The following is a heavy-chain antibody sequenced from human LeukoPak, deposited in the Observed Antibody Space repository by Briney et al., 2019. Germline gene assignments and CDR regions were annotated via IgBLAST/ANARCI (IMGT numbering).Heavy chain of an antibody. CDR1: GGSISSGGYY. Sequence: PSQTLSLTCTVSGGSISSGGYYWSWIRQHPGKGLEWIGYIYYSGSTYYNPSLKSRVTISVDTSKNQFSLKLSSVTAADTAVYYCASYPSFLWFGELDYYYYMDVWGKGTTVTVSS. J-gene: IGHJ6*03. D-gene: IGHD3-10*01. CDR2: IYYSGST. V-gene: IGHV4-31*03. CDR3: ASYPSFLWFGELDYYYYMDV.